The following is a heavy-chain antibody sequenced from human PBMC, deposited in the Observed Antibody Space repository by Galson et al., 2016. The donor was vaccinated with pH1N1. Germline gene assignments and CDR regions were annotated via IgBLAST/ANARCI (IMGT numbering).Heavy chain of an antibody. CDR1: GYTFTDYD. V-gene: IGHV1-8*01. J-gene: IGHJ4*02. D-gene: IGHD2-15*01. Sequence: SVKVSCKASGYTFTDYDINWVRQGTGQGLEWMGWMNPNNDNTGYAQKFQGRVTMTRNTSISTAYMALSSLRSEDTAVYYCARGGYCSGGSCYDVFDYWGQGTLVTVS. CDR2: MNPNNDNT. CDR3: ARGGYCSGGSCYDVFDY.